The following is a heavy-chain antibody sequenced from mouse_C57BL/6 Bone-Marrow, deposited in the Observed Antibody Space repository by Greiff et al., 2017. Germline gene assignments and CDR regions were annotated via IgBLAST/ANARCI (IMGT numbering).Heavy chain of an antibody. J-gene: IGHJ2*01. D-gene: IGHD2-13*01. V-gene: IGHV1-54*01. CDR1: GYAFTNYL. CDR3: ARRLYVDF. CDR2: INPGSGGT. Sequence: VQRVESGAELVRPGTSVKVSCKASGYAFTNYLIEWVKQRPGQGLEWIGVINPGSGGTNYNEKFKGKATLTADKSSSTAYMQLSSLTSEDSAVYFCARRLYVDFWGQGTTLTVSS.